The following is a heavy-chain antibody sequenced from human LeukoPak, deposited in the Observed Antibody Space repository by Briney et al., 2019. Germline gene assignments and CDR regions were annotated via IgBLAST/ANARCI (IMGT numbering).Heavy chain of an antibody. CDR2: MNPISGNT. V-gene: IGHV1-8*01. CDR1: GYTFTSSD. Sequence: GSVKVSCKASGYTFTSSDINWVRQATGQGLEWMGWMNPISGNTGYAQKFQGRVTMTRNTSINTAYMELSGLRSEDTAVYYCARRPPFDPWGQGTLVTVSS. J-gene: IGHJ5*02. CDR3: ARRPPFDP.